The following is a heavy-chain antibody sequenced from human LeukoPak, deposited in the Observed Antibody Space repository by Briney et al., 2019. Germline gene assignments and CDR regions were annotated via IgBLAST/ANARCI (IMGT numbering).Heavy chain of an antibody. V-gene: IGHV3-30*03. CDR2: ISYDGSNK. CDR1: GFTFSSYG. Sequence: TGGSLRLSCAASGFTFSSYGMHWVRQAPGKGLEWVAVISYDGSNKYYADSVKGRFTISRDNSKNTLYLQMNSLRAEDTAVYYCVVDAFDIWGQGTMVTVSP. D-gene: IGHD6-6*01. J-gene: IGHJ3*02. CDR3: VVDAFDI.